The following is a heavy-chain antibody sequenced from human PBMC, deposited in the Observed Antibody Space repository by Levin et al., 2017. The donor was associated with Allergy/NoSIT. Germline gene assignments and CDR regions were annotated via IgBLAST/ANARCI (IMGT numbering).Heavy chain of an antibody. J-gene: IGHJ6*02. CDR2: IDPFSGDT. V-gene: IGHV1-2*02. Sequence: GESLKISCKASGYTFTGYYVHWVRQAPGQGLEWMGWIDPFSGDTNYAQMFQGKVTMTRDTMNTAYLELSRLRSDDSAVYYCAGVPPTYQRLENHPKDFYYGLDVWGQGTTVIVSS. D-gene: IGHD1-14*01. CDR1: GYTFTGYY. CDR3: AGVPPTYQRLENHPKDFYYGLDV.